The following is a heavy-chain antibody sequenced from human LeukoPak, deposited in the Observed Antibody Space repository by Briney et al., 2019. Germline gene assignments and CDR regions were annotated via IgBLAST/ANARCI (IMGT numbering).Heavy chain of an antibody. D-gene: IGHD5-12*01. CDR1: GGSISSGGYY. J-gene: IGHJ4*02. CDR3: ARDASGYDFLDS. V-gene: IGHV4-30-2*01. CDR2: IYHSGST. Sequence: PSQTLSLTCTVSGGSISSGGYYWSWIRQPPGTGLEWIGYIYHSGSTYYNPSLKSRVTISVDRSKNQFSLKLSSVTAADTAVYYCARDASGYDFLDSWGQGTLVTVSS.